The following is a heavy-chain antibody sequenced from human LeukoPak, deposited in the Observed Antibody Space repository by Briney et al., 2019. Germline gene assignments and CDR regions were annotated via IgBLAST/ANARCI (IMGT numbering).Heavy chain of an antibody. D-gene: IGHD4-17*01. CDR2: IYYSGST. Sequence: PSETLSLTCTVSGASISGYYWSWVRQPPGKGLEWIGYIYYSGSTNYNPSLESRVTISVDTSKSQFSLGLSSVTAADTAVYYCARLATSGDFSDWGQGTLVTVSS. CDR1: GASISGYY. V-gene: IGHV4-59*08. J-gene: IGHJ4*02. CDR3: ARLATSGDFSD.